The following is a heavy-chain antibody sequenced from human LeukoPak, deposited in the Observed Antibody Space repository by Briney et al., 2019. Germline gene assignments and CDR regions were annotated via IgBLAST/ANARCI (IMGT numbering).Heavy chain of an antibody. V-gene: IGHV3-74*01. CDR2: INSDGSST. CDR1: GFTFSSYW. CDR3: AREVTTRTLYGDYNWFDP. J-gene: IGHJ5*02. D-gene: IGHD4-17*01. Sequence: PGGSLRLSCAASGFTFSSYWMHWVRQAPGKGLVWVSRINSDGSSTSYADSVKGRFTISRDNAKNTLYLQMNSLRAEDTTVHYCAREVTTRTLYGDYNWFDPAGQGTLVTVSP.